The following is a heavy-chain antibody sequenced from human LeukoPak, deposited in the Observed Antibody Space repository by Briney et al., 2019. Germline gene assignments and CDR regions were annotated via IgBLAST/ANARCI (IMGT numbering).Heavy chain of an antibody. V-gene: IGHV4-30-4*08. CDR1: GGSISSGYYY. D-gene: IGHD3-3*01. J-gene: IGHJ4*02. CDR2: IYYSGST. CDR3: ARGAIFGVVIINGFDY. Sequence: SETLSLTCTVSGGSISSGYYYWSWIRQPPGKGLAWIGYIYYSGSTYYNPSLTNHVTISVDTSKNQFSLKLSSVTAAATAVYYCARGAIFGVVIINGFDYWGQGTLVTVSS.